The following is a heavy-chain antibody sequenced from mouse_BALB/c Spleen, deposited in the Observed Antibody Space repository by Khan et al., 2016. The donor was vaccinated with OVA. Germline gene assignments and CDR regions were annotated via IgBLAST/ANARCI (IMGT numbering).Heavy chain of an antibody. D-gene: IGHD1-2*01. CDR2: IRNRPNGYTT. CDR1: GFTFTDYY. Sequence: EVELVESGGGLVQPGGSLRLSCATSGFTFTDYYMNWVRQPPGKALEWLGFIRNRPNGYTTEYSTSVKGRFTISRDNSQSILYLHMNTLRAEDSATYYCARGSISTAEFYAMDYWGQGTSVTVSS. V-gene: IGHV7-3*02. CDR3: ARGSISTAEFYAMDY. J-gene: IGHJ4*01.